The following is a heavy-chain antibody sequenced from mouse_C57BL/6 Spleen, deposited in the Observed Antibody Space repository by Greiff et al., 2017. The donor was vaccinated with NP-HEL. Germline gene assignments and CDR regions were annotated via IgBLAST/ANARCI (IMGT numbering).Heavy chain of an antibody. CDR2: IDPSDSYT. CDR1: GYTFTSYW. Sequence: QVQLQQPGAELVKPGASVKLSCKASGYTFTSYWMQWVKQRPGQGLEWIGEIDPSDSYTNYNQKFKGKATLTVDTSSSTAYMQLSSLTSEDSAVYYCATSRDGYSFAYWGQGTLVTVSA. CDR3: ATSRDGYSFAY. D-gene: IGHD2-3*01. V-gene: IGHV1-50*01. J-gene: IGHJ3*01.